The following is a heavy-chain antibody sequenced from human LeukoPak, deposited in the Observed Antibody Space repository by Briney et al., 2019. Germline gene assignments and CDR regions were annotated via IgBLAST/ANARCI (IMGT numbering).Heavy chain of an antibody. CDR1: GFTFSSYA. J-gene: IGHJ4*02. CDR3: AREGTQSFAFDY. CDR2: ISYDGSNK. Sequence: PGRSLRLSCAASGFTFSSYAMHWVRQAPGKGLEWVAVISYDGSNKYYADSVKGRFTISRGNSKNTLYLQMNSLRAEDTAVYYCAREGTQSFAFDYWGQGTLVTVSS. V-gene: IGHV3-30-3*01. D-gene: IGHD3-10*01.